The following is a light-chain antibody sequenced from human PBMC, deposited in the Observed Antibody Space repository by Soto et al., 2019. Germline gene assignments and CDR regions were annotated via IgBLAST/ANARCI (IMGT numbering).Light chain of an antibody. V-gene: IGKV1-16*01. J-gene: IGKJ1*01. Sequence: DIQMTQSPSSLSASVGDRVTITCRASQGLSSFLAWFQQKPGKAPKSLIYDASTLQSGGSSRFSGSGSDTHFTLTISSLQPEDFATYYCQQYHSYPASFGQGTKVEIK. CDR3: QQYHSYPAS. CDR1: QGLSSF. CDR2: DAS.